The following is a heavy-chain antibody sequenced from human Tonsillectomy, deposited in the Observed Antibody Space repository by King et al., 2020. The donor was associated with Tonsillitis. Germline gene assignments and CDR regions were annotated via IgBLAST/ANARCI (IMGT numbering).Heavy chain of an antibody. CDR3: ASDPGYCSGGSCPTLDY. D-gene: IGHD2-15*01. CDR1: GFTFSSYG. V-gene: IGHV3-33*08. CDR2: IWYDGSNK. J-gene: IGHJ4*02. Sequence: VQLVESGGGVVQPGRSLRLSCAASGFTFSSYGMHWVRQAPGKVLEWVAVIWYDGSNKYYADSVKGRFTISRDNSKNTLYLQMNSLRAEDTAVYYCASDPGYCSGGSCPTLDYWGQGTLVTVSS.